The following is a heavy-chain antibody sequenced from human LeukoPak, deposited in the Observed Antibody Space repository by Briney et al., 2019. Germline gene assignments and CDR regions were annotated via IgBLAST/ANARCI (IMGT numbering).Heavy chain of an antibody. CDR3: ARDTAVVGYYYMDV. Sequence: GGSLRLSCAASGFTFSSYWMHWVRQAPGKGLVWVSRINTDGSSTNYADSVKGRFTISRDNAKNTPYLQMSSLRADDTAVYYCARDTAVVGYYYMDVWGKGATVTVSS. D-gene: IGHD6-19*01. CDR2: INTDGSST. J-gene: IGHJ6*03. V-gene: IGHV3-74*01. CDR1: GFTFSSYW.